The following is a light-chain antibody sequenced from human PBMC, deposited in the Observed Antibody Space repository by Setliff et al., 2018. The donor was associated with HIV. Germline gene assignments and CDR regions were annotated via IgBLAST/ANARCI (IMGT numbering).Light chain of an antibody. Sequence: SVLTQPASVSGSPGQSITISCTGNSSDVGSYNLVSWYQQYPGKAPKLTIFEVSKRPSGVSNRFSGSKSGNTASLTISGLQAEDEADYYCCSYTGSNNNVFGTGTKVTV. J-gene: IGLJ1*01. CDR1: SSDVGSYNL. V-gene: IGLV2-23*02. CDR3: CSYTGSNNNV. CDR2: EVS.